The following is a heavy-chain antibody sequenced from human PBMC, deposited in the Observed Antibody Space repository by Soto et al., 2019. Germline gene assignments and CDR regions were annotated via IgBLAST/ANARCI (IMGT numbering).Heavy chain of an antibody. CDR3: AARGYDSSGYYYAGRGMDV. J-gene: IGHJ6*02. Sequence: QVQLQESGPGLVKPSQTLSLTCTVSGGSISSGDYYWSWIRQPPGKGLEWIGYIYYSGSTYYNPSLKRRVTISVDTSKNQFSLKLSSVTAADTAVYYCAARGYDSSGYYYAGRGMDVWGQGTTVTVSS. CDR1: GGSISSGDYY. CDR2: IYYSGST. V-gene: IGHV4-30-4*01. D-gene: IGHD3-22*01.